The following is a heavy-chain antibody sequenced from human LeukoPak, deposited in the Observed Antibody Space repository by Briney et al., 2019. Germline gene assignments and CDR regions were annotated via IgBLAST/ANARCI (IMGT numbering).Heavy chain of an antibody. V-gene: IGHV4-59*01. CDR2: IYYSGST. D-gene: IGHD1-26*01. J-gene: IGHJ4*02. CDR3: ARGAVGATPLNY. Sequence: SETLSLTCTVSGGSISSYYLSWIRQPPGKGLEWIGYIYYSGSTNCNPSLKSRVTISVDTSKNQFSLKLSSVTAADTAVYYCARGAVGATPLNYWGQGTLVTVSS. CDR1: GGSISSYY.